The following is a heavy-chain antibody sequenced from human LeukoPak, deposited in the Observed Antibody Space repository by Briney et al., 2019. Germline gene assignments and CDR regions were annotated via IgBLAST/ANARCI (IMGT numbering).Heavy chain of an antibody. CDR1: GYSITSGYY. CDR3: ASLCLAATRFDY. CDR2: IYHSGRT. J-gene: IGHJ4*02. V-gene: IGHV4-38-2*02. D-gene: IGHD6-25*01. Sequence: SATLYVTCKVSGYSITSGYYCGWIRPPPGKGLEWIGIIYHSGRTIYHPTLQSRVTRSVDTSKNQFSLKLTSVTAADAAVYYCASLCLAATRFDYWGQGTLVAVSS.